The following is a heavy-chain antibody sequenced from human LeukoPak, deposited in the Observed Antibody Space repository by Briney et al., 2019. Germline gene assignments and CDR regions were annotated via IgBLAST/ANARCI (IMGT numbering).Heavy chain of an antibody. CDR2: VDPEDGET. CDR3: ATGRSSQDLDY. V-gene: IGHV1-69-2*01. J-gene: IGHJ4*02. CDR1: GYTFTDYY. Sequence: ASVKISCKVSGYTFTDYYMHWVQQAPGKGLEWMGLVDPEDGETIYAEKFQGRVTITADTSTDTAYMELSSLRSEDTAVYHCATGRSSQDLDYWGQGTLVTVSS. D-gene: IGHD2-2*01.